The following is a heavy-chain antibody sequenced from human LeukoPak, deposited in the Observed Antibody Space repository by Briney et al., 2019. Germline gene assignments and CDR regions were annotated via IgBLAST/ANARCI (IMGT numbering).Heavy chain of an antibody. Sequence: SETLSLTCTVSGGSISSSSYYWGWIRQPPGKGLEWIGNIYYSGSTYYNPSLKSRVTISVDTSKNQFSLKLTSVTAADTAMYYCARWFRGYRDAFDIWGQGTLVTVSS. J-gene: IGHJ3*02. CDR2: IYYSGST. D-gene: IGHD5-18*01. V-gene: IGHV4-39*01. CDR3: ARWFRGYRDAFDI. CDR1: GGSISSSSYY.